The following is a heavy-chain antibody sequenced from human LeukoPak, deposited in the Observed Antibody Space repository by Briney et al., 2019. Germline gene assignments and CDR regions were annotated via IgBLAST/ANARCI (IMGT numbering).Heavy chain of an antibody. D-gene: IGHD6-13*01. CDR1: GFTFSSYA. CDR2: ISSNGGST. J-gene: IGHJ4*02. CDR3: ARDQKYSSSWYRMGGYYFDY. V-gene: IGHV3-64*01. Sequence: GGSLRLSCAASGFTFSSYAMPWVRQAPGKGLEYVSAISSNGGSTYYANSVKGRFTISRDNSKNTLYLQMGSLRAEDMAVYYCARDQKYSSSWYRMGGYYFDYWGQGTLVTVSS.